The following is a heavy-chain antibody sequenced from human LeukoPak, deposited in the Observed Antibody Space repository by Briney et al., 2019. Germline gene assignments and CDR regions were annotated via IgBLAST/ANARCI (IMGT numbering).Heavy chain of an antibody. D-gene: IGHD6-19*01. J-gene: IGHJ5*02. CDR2: INPYSGGT. CDR3: AKDAGQWLVLMRRFDP. Sequence: ASVKVSCKASGYTFTDYYMHWVRQAPGQGLEWMGWINPYSGGTSYAQKFQGRVTMTRDTSITTAYMELSRLKFDDTAVYYCAKDAGQWLVLMRRFDPWGQGTLVTVSS. V-gene: IGHV1-2*02. CDR1: GYTFTDYY.